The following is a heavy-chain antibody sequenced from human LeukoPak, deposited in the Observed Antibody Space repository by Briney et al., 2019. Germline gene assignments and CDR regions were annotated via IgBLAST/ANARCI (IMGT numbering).Heavy chain of an antibody. Sequence: GGSLRLSCAASGFTFSDYGMNWVRLAPGKGLEWVSAISYSGASTSDADSVKGRFTISRDNSKNTLYLQMNSLRAEDTAVYYCAAELYSGTYGRCCSFAFWGQGTQVTVSS. CDR2: ISYSGAST. D-gene: IGHD1-26*01. J-gene: IGHJ4*02. V-gene: IGHV3-23*01. CDR3: AAELYSGTYGRCCSFAF. CDR1: GFTFSDYG.